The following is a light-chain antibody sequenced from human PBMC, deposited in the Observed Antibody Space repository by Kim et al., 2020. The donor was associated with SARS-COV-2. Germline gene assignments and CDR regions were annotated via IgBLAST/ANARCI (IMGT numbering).Light chain of an antibody. V-gene: IGKV1-27*01. CDR2: SAT. CDR1: QGIRSY. J-gene: IGKJ4*01. CDR3: QRTYKAPTRT. Sequence: VGDRVNTTCRVSQGIRSYSNWYRQKTGKGPKLMIYSATNLQSGVPSRLSGSGSGTDFNLTIRRLQPEDVATYYGQRTYKAPTRTFGGGTKVE.